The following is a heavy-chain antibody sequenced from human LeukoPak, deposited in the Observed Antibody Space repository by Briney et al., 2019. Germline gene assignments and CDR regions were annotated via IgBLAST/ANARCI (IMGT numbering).Heavy chain of an antibody. V-gene: IGHV3-7*01. CDR1: GFTFSSYW. J-gene: IGHJ4*02. D-gene: IGHD3-3*01. CDR3: ARSGYDFWSGYGGRGCVDY. CDR2: IKQDGSEK. Sequence: PGGSLRLSCAASGFTFSSYWMSWVRQAPGKGLEWVANIKQDGSEKYYVDSVKGRFTISRDNAKNSLYLQMNSLRAEDTAVYYCARSGYDFWSGYGGRGCVDYWGQGTLVTVSS.